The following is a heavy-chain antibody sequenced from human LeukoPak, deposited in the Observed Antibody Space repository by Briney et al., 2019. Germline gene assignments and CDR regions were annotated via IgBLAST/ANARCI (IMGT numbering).Heavy chain of an antibody. J-gene: IGHJ6*03. CDR2: ISAYNGDS. Sequence: ASVKVSCKASGFTFTSWTFSWVRQAPGQRLEWMGWISAYNGDSKYAQKLQGRVTMTTDASTDTAYMELRSLRSDDTDVYFCAREGFTATGVYYYYHMDVWGEGTSVTVSS. D-gene: IGHD5-18*01. V-gene: IGHV1-18*01. CDR1: GFTFTSWT. CDR3: AREGFTATGVYYYYHMDV.